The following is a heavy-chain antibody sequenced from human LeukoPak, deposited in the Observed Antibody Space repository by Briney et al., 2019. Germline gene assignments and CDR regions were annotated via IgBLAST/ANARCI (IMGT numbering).Heavy chain of an antibody. V-gene: IGHV1-69*13. D-gene: IGHD4-11*01. J-gene: IGHJ4*02. CDR3: ASCDCYSNYLFWYFDY. Sequence: AASVKVSCKASGGTFSSYAISWVRQAPGQGLEWMGGIIPIFGTANYAQKFQGRVTITADDSTSTAYMELSSLRSEDTAVYYCASCDCYSNYLFWYFDYWGQGTLVTVSS. CDR2: IIPIFGTA. CDR1: GGTFSSYA.